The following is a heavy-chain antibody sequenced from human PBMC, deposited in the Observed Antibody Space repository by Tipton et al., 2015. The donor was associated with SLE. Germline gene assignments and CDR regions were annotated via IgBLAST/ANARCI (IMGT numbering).Heavy chain of an antibody. Sequence: TLSLTCAIYGGSFSGYYWSWIRQPPGKGLEWIGEINHSGSTNYNPSLKSRVTISVDTSKNQFSLKRSSVTAADTAVYYCARVRPPLSIFGVVKGTDYYYMDVWGKGTTVTVSS. V-gene: IGHV4-34*01. CDR3: ARVRPPLSIFGVVKGTDYYYMDV. CDR2: INHSGST. D-gene: IGHD3-3*01. J-gene: IGHJ6*03. CDR1: GGSFSGYY.